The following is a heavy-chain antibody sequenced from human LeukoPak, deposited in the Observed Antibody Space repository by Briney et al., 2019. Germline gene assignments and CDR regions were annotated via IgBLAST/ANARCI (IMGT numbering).Heavy chain of an antibody. CDR3: VGNGYYALDY. V-gene: IGHV4-4*02. CDR2: IYHSGGT. J-gene: IGHJ4*02. CDR1: GDPINSIDW. D-gene: IGHD2/OR15-2a*01. Sequence: SETLSLTCAVSGDPINSIDWWSWVRQSPARGLEWIGEIYHSGGTNYNPSLKSRVTISVDKSKNHLSLKLTSVTAADTAVYFRVGNGYYALDYWGQGALVTVAS.